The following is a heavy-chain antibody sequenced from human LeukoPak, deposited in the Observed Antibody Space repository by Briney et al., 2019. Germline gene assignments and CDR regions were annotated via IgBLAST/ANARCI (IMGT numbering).Heavy chain of an antibody. D-gene: IGHD3-9*01. CDR2: ISSSGSYI. V-gene: IGHV3-21*01. CDR1: GFTFSTYS. Sequence: PGGSLRLSCAASGFTFSTYSMNWVRQAPGKGLEWVSSISSSGSYIDYADSVKGRFTISRDNAKNSLYLQMNSLRAEDTAVYYCARGRLVKDDAFDIWGQGTMVTVSS. CDR3: ARGRLVKDDAFDI. J-gene: IGHJ3*02.